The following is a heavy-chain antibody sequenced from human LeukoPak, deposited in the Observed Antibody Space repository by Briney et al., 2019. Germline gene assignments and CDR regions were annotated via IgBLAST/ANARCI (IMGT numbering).Heavy chain of an antibody. Sequence: GGSLRLSCAASGFNFSTYSMNWVRQAPGKGLEWVSSIDFTSTYIDYADSVKGRFAISRDNAKKSLYLQMNSLRVDDTAVYYCAKDESRVRGVIRDAFDFWGQGTLVTVSS. CDR2: IDFTSTYI. V-gene: IGHV3-21*01. J-gene: IGHJ3*01. CDR3: AKDESRVRGVIRDAFDF. D-gene: IGHD3-10*01. CDR1: GFNFSTYS.